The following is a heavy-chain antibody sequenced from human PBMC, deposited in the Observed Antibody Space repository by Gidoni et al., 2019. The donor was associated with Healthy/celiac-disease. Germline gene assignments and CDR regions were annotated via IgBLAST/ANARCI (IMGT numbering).Heavy chain of an antibody. CDR2: ISYDGSNK. D-gene: IGHD2-21*02. V-gene: IGHV3-30*18. J-gene: IGHJ6*02. CDR1: GFTFSSYG. CDR3: AKAFPYCGGDCYSGYYYYYGMDV. Sequence: QPGRSLRLSCAASGFTFSSYGMHWVRQAPGKGLEWVAVISYDGSNKYYADSVKGRFTISRDNSKNTLYLQMNSLRAEDTAVYYCAKAFPYCGGDCYSGYYYYYGMDVWGQGTTVTVSS.